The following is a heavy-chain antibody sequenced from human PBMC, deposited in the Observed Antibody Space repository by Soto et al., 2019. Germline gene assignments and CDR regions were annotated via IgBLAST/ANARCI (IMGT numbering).Heavy chain of an antibody. CDR3: ARVDRSSSLFYYYYGVDV. J-gene: IGHJ6*02. CDR1: GFTFSSYG. V-gene: IGHV3-33*01. D-gene: IGHD6-13*01. CDR2: IWYDGSSK. Sequence: QVQLVESGGGVVQPGRSLRLSCAVSGFTFSSYGMHWVRQAPGKGLEWVAVIWYDGSSKYYADSVKGRFTISRDNSKNTLYLQMASLRAEDTAVYYCARVDRSSSLFYYYYGVDVWGQGTTVTVSS.